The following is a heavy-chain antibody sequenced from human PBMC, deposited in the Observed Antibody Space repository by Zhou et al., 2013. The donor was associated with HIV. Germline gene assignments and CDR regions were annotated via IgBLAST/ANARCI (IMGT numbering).Heavy chain of an antibody. CDR3: ARDRSGWTYFDY. CDR1: GINFGSDG. V-gene: IGHV1-18*01. D-gene: IGHD6-19*01. CDR2: ISTYHYNT. Sequence: VQLVQSGAEVKKPGSSVKVSCKASGINFGSDGITWVRQAPGQGLEWMGWISTYHYNTNYAQKVQGRVTMTIDTSTSTAYMELRSLRSDDTAVYYCARDRSGWTYFDYWGQGTLVTVSS. J-gene: IGHJ4*02.